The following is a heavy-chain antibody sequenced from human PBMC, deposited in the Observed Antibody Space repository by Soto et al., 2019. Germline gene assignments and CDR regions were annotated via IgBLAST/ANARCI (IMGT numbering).Heavy chain of an antibody. D-gene: IGHD2-2*01. J-gene: IGHJ5*02. V-gene: IGHV1-18*01. CDR2: ISLYSDGT. CDR1: GYTFSNYG. CDR3: ARVVQGAEAWFGP. Sequence: ASVKVSCKTSGYTFSNYGITWVRRAPGQPLEWLGWISLYSDGTNYAQKFQGRVSMTTDTSTTTAYMELRSLRSDDTAVYYCARVVQGAEAWFGPWGQGTLVTVSS.